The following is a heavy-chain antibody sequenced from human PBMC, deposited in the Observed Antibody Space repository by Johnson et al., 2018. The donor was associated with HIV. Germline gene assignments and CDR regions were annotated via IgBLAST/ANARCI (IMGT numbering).Heavy chain of an antibody. CDR2: ISWNSGSI. CDR1: GFTFDDYA. D-gene: IGHD3-10*01. CDR3: ARALTMVRGVISDALDI. J-gene: IGHJ3*02. Sequence: VPLVESGGGLVQPGRSLRLSCAASGFTFDDYAMHWVRQAPGKGLEWVSGISWNSGSIGYADSVKGRFTISRDNAKNSLYLQMNSLRAADTALYYCARALTMVRGVISDALDIWGQETMVTVSS. V-gene: IGHV3-9*01.